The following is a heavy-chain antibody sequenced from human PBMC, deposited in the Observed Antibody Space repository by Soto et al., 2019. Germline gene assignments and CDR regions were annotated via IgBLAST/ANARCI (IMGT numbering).Heavy chain of an antibody. CDR2: ISGSGGST. CDR3: AKQVQPYCSSTSCYSGPYYMDV. CDR1: GFTFSSYA. D-gene: IGHD2-2*01. J-gene: IGHJ6*03. V-gene: IGHV3-23*01. Sequence: GGSLRLSCAASGFTFSSYAMSWVRQAPGKGLEWVSAISGSGGSTYYADSVKGRFTISRDNSKNTLYLQMNSLRAEDTAVYYSAKQVQPYCSSTSCYSGPYYMDVWGKGTTVTVSS.